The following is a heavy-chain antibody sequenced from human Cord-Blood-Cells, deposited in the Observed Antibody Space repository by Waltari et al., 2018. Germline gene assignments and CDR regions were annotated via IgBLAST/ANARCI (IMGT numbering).Heavy chain of an antibody. V-gene: IGHV4-39*02. CDR2: IYYSGST. CDR3: ARDEGSHYALDI. CDR1: GGSISSSSYY. Sequence: QLQLQESGPGLVKPSETLSLTCTVSGGSISSSSYYWGWIRQPPGKGLEWIGSIYYSGSTYYNPSLKSRVTISVDTSKNQFSLKLSSVTAADTAVYYCARDEGSHYALDIWGQGTMVTVSS. J-gene: IGHJ3*02.